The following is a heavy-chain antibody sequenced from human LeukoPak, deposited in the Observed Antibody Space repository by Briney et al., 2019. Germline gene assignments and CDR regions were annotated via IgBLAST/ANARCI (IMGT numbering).Heavy chain of an antibody. V-gene: IGHV3-23*01. J-gene: IGHJ4*02. CDR3: AKDYARGGCSLAHCNPIDS. CDR2: FSPDGI. CDR1: GFTFSTLA. D-gene: IGHD2-15*01. Sequence: GGSLRLSCAASGFTFSTLAMTGVRQAPGKGLEWVSTFSPDGIHYADSVKGRFAISRGDSMSTLFLQMDRLRAEDTAIYYCAKDYARGGCSLAHCNPIDSWRKGTLLRVSS.